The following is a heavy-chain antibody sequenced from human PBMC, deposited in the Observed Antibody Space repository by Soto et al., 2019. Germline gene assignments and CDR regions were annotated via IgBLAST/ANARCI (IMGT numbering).Heavy chain of an antibody. CDR2: INAGNGNT. J-gene: IGHJ4*02. D-gene: IGHD5-12*01. CDR3: AKDLREMATIRPDY. Sequence: ASVKVSCKASGYTFTSYAMHWVRQAPGQRLEWMGWINAGNGNTKYSQKFQGRVTITRDTSASTAYMELSSLRSEDTAVYYCAKDLREMATIRPDYWGQGILVTVSS. V-gene: IGHV1-3*01. CDR1: GYTFTSYA.